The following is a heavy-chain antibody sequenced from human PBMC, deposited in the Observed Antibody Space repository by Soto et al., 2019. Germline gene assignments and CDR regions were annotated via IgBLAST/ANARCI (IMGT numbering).Heavy chain of an antibody. J-gene: IGHJ6*03. D-gene: IGHD4-17*01. V-gene: IGHV4-34*01. CDR3: ATLRGYYYYYMDV. CDR2: INHSGST. Sequence: SETLSLTCAVYGGSFSGYYWSWIRQPPGKGLEWIGEINHSGSTNYNSSLKSRVTISVDTSKNQFSLKLSSVTAADTAVYYCATLRGYYYYYMDVWGKGTTVTVSS. CDR1: GGSFSGYY.